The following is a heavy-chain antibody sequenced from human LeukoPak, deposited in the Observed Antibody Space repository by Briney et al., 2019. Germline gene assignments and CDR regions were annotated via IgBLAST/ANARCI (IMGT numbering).Heavy chain of an antibody. CDR2: ISYDGSNK. CDR1: GFTFSSYA. V-gene: IGHV3-30-3*01. J-gene: IGHJ4*02. CDR3: ARDKRGSGSLDY. D-gene: IGHD3-10*01. Sequence: SGGSLRLSCAASGFTFSSYAMHWVRQAPGKGLEWVAVISYDGSNKYYADSVKGRFTISRDNSKNTLYLQMNSLRAEDTAVYYCARDKRGSGSLDYWGQGTLVTVSS.